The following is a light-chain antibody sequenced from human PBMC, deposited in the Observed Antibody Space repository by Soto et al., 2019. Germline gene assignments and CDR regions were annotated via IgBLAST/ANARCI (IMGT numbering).Light chain of an antibody. J-gene: IGKJ1*01. CDR2: GVY. V-gene: IGKV3D-15*01. Sequence: EILITQSPTSLSCSPVERATLSFIASQSVSSNLAWYQQKPGQAPRLLIYGVYTRAPGIPARFSGSGSGTEFTLTISSLQSEDFAVYYCQQYHSWPPRTFGQGTKVDIK. CDR3: QQYHSWPPRT. CDR1: QSVSSN.